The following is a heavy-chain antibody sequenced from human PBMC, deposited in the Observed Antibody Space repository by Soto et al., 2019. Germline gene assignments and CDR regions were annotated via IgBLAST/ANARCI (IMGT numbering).Heavy chain of an antibody. CDR2: IYSGGST. D-gene: IGHD3-3*01. CDR3: VRARSTSTIFGVVIIYGMDV. V-gene: IGHV3-53*01. J-gene: IGHJ6*02. Sequence: EVQLVESGGGLIQPGGSLRLSCAASGFTVSSNYMSWVRQAPGKGLEWVSVIYSGGSTYYADSVKGRFTISRDNSKNTLYLQMNSLRAEDTAVYYCVRARSTSTIFGVVIIYGMDVWGQGTTVTVSS. CDR1: GFTVSSNY.